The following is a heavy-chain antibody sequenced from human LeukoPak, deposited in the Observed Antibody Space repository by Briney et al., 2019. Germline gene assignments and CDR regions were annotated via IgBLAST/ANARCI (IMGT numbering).Heavy chain of an antibody. CDR2: INPNSGGT. D-gene: IGHD6-13*01. Sequence: ASVKVSCKASGYTFTGYYMHWVRQAPGQGLEWMGWINPNSGGTSYAQKFQGRVTMTRDTSISTAYMELSRLRSDDTAVYYCARVPAAGTGPDYWGQGTLVTVSS. CDR1: GYTFTGYY. J-gene: IGHJ4*02. CDR3: ARVPAAGTGPDY. V-gene: IGHV1-2*02.